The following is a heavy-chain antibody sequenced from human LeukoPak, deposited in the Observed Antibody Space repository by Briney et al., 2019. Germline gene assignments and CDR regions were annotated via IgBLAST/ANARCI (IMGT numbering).Heavy chain of an antibody. J-gene: IGHJ4*02. V-gene: IGHV3-15*01. CDR2: IKSKTDGGTT. D-gene: IGHD3-22*01. CDR3: TTDRYYDAAYTT. Sequence: GGSLRLSCAASGFTFSNAWMSWVRQAPGKGLEWVGPIKSKTDGGTTDYAAPVKGRFTISRDDSKTTVYLRMNSLKTEDTAVYYCTTDRYYDAAYTTWGQGTLVTVSS. CDR1: GFTFSNAW.